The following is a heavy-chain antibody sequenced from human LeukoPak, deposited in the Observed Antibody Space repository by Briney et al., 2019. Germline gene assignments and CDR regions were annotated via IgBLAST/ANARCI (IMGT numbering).Heavy chain of an antibody. D-gene: IGHD5-18*01. J-gene: IGHJ6*03. V-gene: IGHV3-7*01. CDR3: ARSVDTAMAYYYYYMDV. Sequence: GGSLRLSCVASGFTFSSYWMSWVRQAPGKGLEWVANIKQDGSEKYYVGSVKGRFTISRDNAKNSLYLQMNSLRAEDTAVYYCARSVDTAMAYYYYYMDVWGKGTTVTVSS. CDR2: IKQDGSEK. CDR1: GFTFSSYW.